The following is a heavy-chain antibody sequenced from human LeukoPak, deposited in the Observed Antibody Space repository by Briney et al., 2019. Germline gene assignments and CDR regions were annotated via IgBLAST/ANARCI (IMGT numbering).Heavy chain of an antibody. J-gene: IGHJ6*03. Sequence: GGSLRLSCAASGFTFSSYAMHWVRQAPGKGLEWVAVISYDGSNKYYADSVKGRFTISRDNSKNTLYLQMNSLRAKDTAVYYCAGVVPAAMGFLCYYMDVWGKGTTVTVSS. D-gene: IGHD2-2*01. CDR3: AGVVPAAMGFLCYYMDV. V-gene: IGHV3-30-3*01. CDR2: ISYDGSNK. CDR1: GFTFSSYA.